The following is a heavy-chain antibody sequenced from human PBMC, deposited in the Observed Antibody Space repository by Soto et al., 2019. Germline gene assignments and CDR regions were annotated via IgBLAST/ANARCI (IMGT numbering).Heavy chain of an antibody. J-gene: IGHJ6*02. V-gene: IGHV4-34*01. Sequence: QVQLQQWGAGLLKPSETLSLTCAVYGGSFSGYYWSWIRQPPGKGLEWIGEINHSGSTNYNPSLKSRVTISVDTSKNQFSLKLSSVTAADTAVYYCARGVQGTAARSGHPYYYYGMDVWGQGTTVTVSS. D-gene: IGHD6-6*01. CDR3: ARGVQGTAARSGHPYYYYGMDV. CDR2: INHSGST. CDR1: GGSFSGYY.